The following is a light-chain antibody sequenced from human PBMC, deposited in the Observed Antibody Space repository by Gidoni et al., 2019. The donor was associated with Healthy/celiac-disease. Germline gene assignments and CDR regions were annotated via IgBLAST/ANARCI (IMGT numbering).Light chain of an antibody. CDR2: GAS. J-gene: IGKJ4*01. CDR1: QSVSSSY. V-gene: IGKV3-20*01. CDR3: QQYGSSPFT. Sequence: EIVLTQFPGTLSLSPGERATLSCRASQSVSSSYLAWYQQKPGQAPRLLIYGASSRATGIPDRFSGGGSGTDFTLTISRLGPEDFAVYYWQQYGSSPFTFGGGTKVEIK.